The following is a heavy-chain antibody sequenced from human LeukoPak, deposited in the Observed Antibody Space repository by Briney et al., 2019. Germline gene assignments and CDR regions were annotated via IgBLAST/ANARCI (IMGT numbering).Heavy chain of an antibody. Sequence: ASVKVSCEASGYTFTSYGISWVRQAPGQGLEWMGWISAYNGNTNYAQKLQGRVTMTTDTSTSTAYMELRSLRSDDTAVYYCARVSTYYDILTGYPLAFDIWGQGTMVTVSS. CDR3: ARVSTYYDILTGYPLAFDI. V-gene: IGHV1-18*01. D-gene: IGHD3-9*01. CDR1: GYTFTSYG. J-gene: IGHJ3*02. CDR2: ISAYNGNT.